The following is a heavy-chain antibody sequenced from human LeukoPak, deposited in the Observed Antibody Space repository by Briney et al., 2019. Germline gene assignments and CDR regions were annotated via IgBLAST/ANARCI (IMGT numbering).Heavy chain of an antibody. Sequence: GGSLRLSCAASGFTFSSYSMNWVRQAPGEGLEWVSYISSSSSTIYYADSVKGRFTISRDNAKNSLYLQMNSLRAEDTAVYYCARGLAPGGYCSGGSCYPFGYWGQGTLVTVSS. CDR2: ISSSSSTI. CDR1: GFTFSSYS. J-gene: IGHJ4*02. CDR3: ARGLAPGGYCSGGSCYPFGY. V-gene: IGHV3-48*01. D-gene: IGHD2-15*01.